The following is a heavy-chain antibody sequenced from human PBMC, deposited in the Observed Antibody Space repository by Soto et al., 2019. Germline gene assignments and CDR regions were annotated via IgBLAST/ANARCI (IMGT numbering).Heavy chain of an antibody. J-gene: IGHJ5*02. CDR2: INHSGST. CDR1: GGSFSGYY. Sequence: SETLSLTCAVYGGSFSGYYWSWIRQPPGKGLEWIGEINHSGSTNYNPSLKSRVTISVDTSKNQFSLKLSSVTAADTAVYYCARGRVFGSSWGYNWFDPWGQGILVTVSS. D-gene: IGHD6-13*01. CDR3: ARGRVFGSSWGYNWFDP. V-gene: IGHV4-34*01.